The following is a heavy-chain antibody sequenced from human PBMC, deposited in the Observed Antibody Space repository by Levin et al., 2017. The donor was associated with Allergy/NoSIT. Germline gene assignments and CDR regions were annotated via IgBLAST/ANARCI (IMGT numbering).Heavy chain of an antibody. J-gene: IGHJ3*02. CDR2: IFSGSTT. CDR1: GFTVSSYY. D-gene: IGHD1-20*01. Sequence: GGSLRLSCAASGFTVSSYYMSWVRQAPGKGLEWVSVIFSGSTTFHADSVKGRFTISRDNSKNTLYLQMRSLRAEDTAVYYCARGPYNWGVAFDIWGQGTMVTVSS. V-gene: IGHV3-66*01. CDR3: ARGPYNWGVAFDI.